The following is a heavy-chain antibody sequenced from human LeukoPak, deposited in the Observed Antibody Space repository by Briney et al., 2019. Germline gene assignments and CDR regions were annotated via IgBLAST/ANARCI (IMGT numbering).Heavy chain of an antibody. J-gene: IGHJ4*02. Sequence: SVKVSCKASGGTFSSYAISWVRQAPGQGLEWMGGIIPIFGTANYAQKFQGRVTITADESTSTAYMELSSLRSEDTAVYYCATSLSYGNYFPTDYWGQGTLVAVSS. V-gene: IGHV1-69*01. CDR2: IIPIFGTA. CDR3: ATSLSYGNYFPTDY. D-gene: IGHD4-11*01. CDR1: GGTFSSYA.